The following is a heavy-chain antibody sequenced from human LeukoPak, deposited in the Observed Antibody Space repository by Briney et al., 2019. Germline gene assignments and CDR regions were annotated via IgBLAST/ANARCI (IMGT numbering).Heavy chain of an antibody. V-gene: IGHV1-69*05. CDR2: IIPIFGTA. J-gene: IGHJ5*02. CDR1: GGTFSSYA. CDR3: ARERNYDSPNWFDP. D-gene: IGHD3-3*01. Sequence: ASVKVSYKASGGTFSSYAISWVRQAPGQGLEWMGGIIPIFGTANYAQKFQGRVTITTDESTSTAYMELSSLRSEDTAVYYCARERNYDSPNWFDPWGQGTLVTVSS.